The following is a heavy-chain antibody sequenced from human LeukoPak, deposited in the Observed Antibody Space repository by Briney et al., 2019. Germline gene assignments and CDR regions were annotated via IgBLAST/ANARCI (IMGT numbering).Heavy chain of an antibody. Sequence: GGSLRLSCAASGFTFSSYWMTWVRQTPEKGLEWVANIKIGGSEKYYVDSVKGRFTISRDDAKNSLYLQMNTLRVEDTALYYCARAQVGATGGGNLDHWGQGTLVTVSS. CDR2: IKIGGSEK. V-gene: IGHV3-7*01. J-gene: IGHJ4*02. CDR1: GFTFSSYW. CDR3: ARAQVGATGGGNLDH. D-gene: IGHD1-26*01.